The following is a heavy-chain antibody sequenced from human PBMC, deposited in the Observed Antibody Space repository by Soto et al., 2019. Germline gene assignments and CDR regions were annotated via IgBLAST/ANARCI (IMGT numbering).Heavy chain of an antibody. CDR1: GFTFSNYG. D-gene: IGHD1-26*01. Sequence: GGSLRLSCAASGFTFSNYGMHWVRQAPGNGLEWVAIIWHDGNNKYYADSVRGRFIISRDNSKNRLYLQMNSLRAEDTAVYYCASDLVGASDSYGLDVWGQGTPVTVSS. J-gene: IGHJ6*02. CDR2: IWHDGNNK. V-gene: IGHV3-33*01. CDR3: ASDLVGASDSYGLDV.